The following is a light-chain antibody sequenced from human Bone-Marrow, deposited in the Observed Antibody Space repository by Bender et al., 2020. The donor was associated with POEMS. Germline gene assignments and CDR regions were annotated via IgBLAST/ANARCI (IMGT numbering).Light chain of an antibody. Sequence: QSALTQAASVSGSPGQSITISCTGTSSDVGGYNLVSWYQQHPGKVPKVVIYEVSQRPSGVSSRFSGSKSGNTASLTISGLQAEDEADYYCCSSAHNTFNWVFGGGTKLTVL. CDR2: EVS. CDR3: CSSAHNTFNWV. V-gene: IGLV2-23*02. J-gene: IGLJ3*02. CDR1: SSDVGGYNL.